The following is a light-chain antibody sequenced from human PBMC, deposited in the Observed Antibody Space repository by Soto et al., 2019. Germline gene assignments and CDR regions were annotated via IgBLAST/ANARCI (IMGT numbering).Light chain of an antibody. Sequence: QSVLTQPASVSGSPGQSITISCTGTSGDVGGHNYVSWYQQHPGKAPKLIIYEVTNRPSGVSNRFSGSKSGNTASLTISGLQAKDEADYYCTSSTTTTTLDVFGTGTKVTVL. V-gene: IGLV2-14*01. J-gene: IGLJ1*01. CDR3: TSSTTTTTLDV. CDR1: SGDVGGHNY. CDR2: EVT.